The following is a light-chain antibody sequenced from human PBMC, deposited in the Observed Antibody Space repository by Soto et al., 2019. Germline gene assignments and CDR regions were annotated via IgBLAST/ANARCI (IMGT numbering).Light chain of an antibody. Sequence: DIQMTQSQSSLSASVVDSVTITCRASQSINIYLSWYQQKPGKAPKLLIYKASSLESGVPSRFSGSGSGTEFTLTINSLQADDFATYYCQQHNSFSITFGQGTRLEIK. V-gene: IGKV1-5*03. CDR3: QQHNSFSIT. CDR1: QSINIY. J-gene: IGKJ5*01. CDR2: KAS.